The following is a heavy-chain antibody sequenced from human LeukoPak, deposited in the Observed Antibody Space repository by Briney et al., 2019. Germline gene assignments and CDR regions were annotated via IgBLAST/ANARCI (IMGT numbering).Heavy chain of an antibody. CDR1: GGSVSSGSYY. D-gene: IGHD1-26*01. J-gene: IGHJ6*02. V-gene: IGHV4-61*01. CDR2: IYYSGST. Sequence: PSETLSLTCTVSGGSVSSGSYYWSWIRQPPGKGLEWIGYIYYSGSTNYNPSLKSRVTISVDTSKNQFPLKLSSVTAADTAVYYCARGTLGVVGATDTYYYYGMDVWGQGTTVTVSS. CDR3: ARGTLGVVGATDTYYYYGMDV.